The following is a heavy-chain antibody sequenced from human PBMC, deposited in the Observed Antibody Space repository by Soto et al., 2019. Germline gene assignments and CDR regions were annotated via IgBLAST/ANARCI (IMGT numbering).Heavy chain of an antibody. CDR1: AYSISGGYF. D-gene: IGHD3-9*01. CDR3: ARGRATGHFDY. J-gene: IGHJ4*02. Sequence: SETLSLTCAVSAYSISGGYFWGWIRQPPGRGLEWIGSIYHSGSTDYSPSLKSRLALSIDTSKNQFSLKLSSVTATDTAVYYCARGRATGHFDYWGQGTLVTVSS. CDR2: IYHSGST. V-gene: IGHV4-38-2*01.